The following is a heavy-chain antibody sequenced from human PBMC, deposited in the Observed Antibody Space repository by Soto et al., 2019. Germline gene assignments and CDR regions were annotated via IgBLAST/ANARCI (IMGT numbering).Heavy chain of an antibody. V-gene: IGHV3-7*05. CDR2: IKHDGSEK. CDR3: ASRGAHYAFWSGFYATASDD. Sequence: EVQLVESGGGLVQPGGSLRLSCAASGFTFSSYWMSWVRQAPGKGLEWVANIKHDGSEKYYVDSVKGRFTISRDNAKNSLYLQMNRLRDEDAALYYCASRGAHYAFWSGFYATASDDWGQGTLVTVYS. CDR1: GFTFSSYW. D-gene: IGHD3-3*01. J-gene: IGHJ4*02.